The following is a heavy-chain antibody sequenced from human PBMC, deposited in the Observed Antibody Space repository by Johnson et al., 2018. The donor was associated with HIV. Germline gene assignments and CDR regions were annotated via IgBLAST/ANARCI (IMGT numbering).Heavy chain of an antibody. CDR3: TTDPWGSDAFDI. CDR2: IKSKTDGGRT. V-gene: IGHV3-15*01. CDR1: GFTFSNAW. Sequence: VQLVESGGGVVKPGGSLRLSCAASGFTFSNAWMSWVRQAPGKGLEWVGRIKSKTDGGRTDYAAPVNVRFTISRDDSKNTLYLQMTSLKTEDTAVYYCTTDPWGSDAFDIWGQGTMVTVSS. D-gene: IGHD7-27*01. J-gene: IGHJ3*02.